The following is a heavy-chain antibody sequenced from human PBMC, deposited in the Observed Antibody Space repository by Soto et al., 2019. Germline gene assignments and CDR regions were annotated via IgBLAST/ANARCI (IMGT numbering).Heavy chain of an antibody. V-gene: IGHV3-23*01. D-gene: IGHD2-15*01. CDR2: ISGSGGST. CDR1: GFTFSSYA. J-gene: IGHJ5*02. CDR3: AKDRQVAGIAVVVAANPPPGP. Sequence: PGGSLRLSCAASGFTFSSYAMSWVRQAPGKGLEWVSAISGSGGSTYYADSVKGRFTISRDNSKNTLYLQMNSLRAEDTAVYYCAKDRQVAGIAVVVAANPPPGPWGQGTLVTVSS.